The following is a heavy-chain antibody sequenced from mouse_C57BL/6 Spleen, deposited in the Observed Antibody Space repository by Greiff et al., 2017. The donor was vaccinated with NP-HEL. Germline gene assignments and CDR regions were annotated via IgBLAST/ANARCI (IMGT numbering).Heavy chain of an antibody. J-gene: IGHJ3*01. CDR2: IDPETGGT. Sequence: QVHVKQSGAELVRPGASVTLSCKASGYTFTDYEMHWVKQTPVHGLEWIGAIDPETGGTAYNQKFKGKAILTADKSSSTAYMELRSLTSEDSAVYYCKGFDDGYYPFAYWGQGTLVTVSA. V-gene: IGHV1-15*01. CDR1: GYTFTDYE. D-gene: IGHD2-3*01. CDR3: KGFDDGYYPFAY.